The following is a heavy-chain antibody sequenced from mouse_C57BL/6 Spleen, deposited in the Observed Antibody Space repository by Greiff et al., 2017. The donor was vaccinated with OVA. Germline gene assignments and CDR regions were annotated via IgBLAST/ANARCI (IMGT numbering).Heavy chain of an antibody. J-gene: IGHJ2*01. Sequence: QVQLQQPGAELVKPGASVKMSCKASGYTFTSYWITWVKQRPGQGLEWIGDIYPGSGSTNYNEKFKSKATLTVDTSSSTAYMQLSSLTAEDSAVYYCASGGWGNYPLDYWGQGTTLTVSS. CDR1: GYTFTSYW. D-gene: IGHD2-1*01. CDR3: ASGGWGNYPLDY. V-gene: IGHV1-55*01. CDR2: IYPGSGST.